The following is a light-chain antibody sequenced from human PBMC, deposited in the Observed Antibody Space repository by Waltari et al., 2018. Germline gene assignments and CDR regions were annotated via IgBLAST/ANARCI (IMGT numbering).Light chain of an antibody. V-gene: IGKV4-1*01. CDR2: WAS. J-gene: IGKJ2*01. CDR1: QSVLYNSNNKNY. CDR3: QQYLSRPDT. Sequence: DIVMTQSPDSLAVSLGERATINCKSSQSVLYNSNNKNYLAWYQQRPGQPPKLLIYWASTRESGVPDRFSGNGSGTDFSLTITSLQAEDVAVYYCQQYLSRPDTFGQGTKLEIK.